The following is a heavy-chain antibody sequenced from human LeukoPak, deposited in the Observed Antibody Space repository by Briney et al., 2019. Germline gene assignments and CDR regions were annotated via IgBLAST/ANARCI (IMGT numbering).Heavy chain of an antibody. CDR1: GFTFSSYA. J-gene: IGHJ4*02. D-gene: IGHD6-13*01. V-gene: IGHV3-30*01. CDR3: ASVRTAAGMEFDY. Sequence: PGGSLRLSCAASGFTFSSYAMHWVRQAPGKGLQWVAVMSYDGIHKYYADSVRGRFSISRDNSKNTLYLQMNSLRPEDTAVYYCASVRTAAGMEFDYWGQGTLVTVSS. CDR2: MSYDGIHK.